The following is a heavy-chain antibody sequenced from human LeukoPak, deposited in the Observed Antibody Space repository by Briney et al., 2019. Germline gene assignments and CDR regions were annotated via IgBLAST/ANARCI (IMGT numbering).Heavy chain of an antibody. J-gene: IGHJ3*02. Sequence: GGSLRLSCAASGFTFSSYSMNWVRQAPGKGLEWVSSISSSSSYIYYADSVKGRFTISRDNAKNSLYLQMNSLRAEDTAVYYCARVAGGTVLGAFDIWGQGTMVTVSS. CDR1: GFTFSSYS. D-gene: IGHD4-23*01. CDR3: ARVAGGTVLGAFDI. CDR2: ISSSSSYI. V-gene: IGHV3-21*01.